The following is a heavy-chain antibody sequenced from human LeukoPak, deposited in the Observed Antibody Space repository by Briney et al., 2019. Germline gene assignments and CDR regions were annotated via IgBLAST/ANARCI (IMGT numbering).Heavy chain of an antibody. CDR3: ARVLDADSSGYYFDAFDI. D-gene: IGHD3-22*01. V-gene: IGHV1-69*13. CDR2: IIPIFGTA. CDR1: GYTFTGYY. J-gene: IGHJ3*02. Sequence: ASVKVSCKASGYTFTGYYMHWVRQAPGQGLEWMGGIIPIFGTANYAQKFQGRVTITADESTSTAYMELSSLRSEDTAVYYCARVLDADSSGYYFDAFDIWGQGTMVTVSS.